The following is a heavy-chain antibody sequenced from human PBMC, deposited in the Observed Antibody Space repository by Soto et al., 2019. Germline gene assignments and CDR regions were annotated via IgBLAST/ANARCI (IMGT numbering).Heavy chain of an antibody. CDR3: AKGPFIPVAGTPPGAFYM. V-gene: IGHV3-30*18. CDR2: ISYSGNKK. Sequence: QVQLVESGGNVVQPGRSLRLSCAASGFIFRTYGMHWVRQAPGKGLEWVAVISYSGNKKAYADSVKGRFAISRDNSNNTLYLQIDSLTAADTAVYYCAKGPFIPVAGTPPGAFYMWGQGTMVTVSS. CDR1: GFIFRTYG. D-gene: IGHD6-19*01. J-gene: IGHJ3*02.